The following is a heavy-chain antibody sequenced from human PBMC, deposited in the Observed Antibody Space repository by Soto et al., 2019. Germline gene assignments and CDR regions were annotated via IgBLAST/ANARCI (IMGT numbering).Heavy chain of an antibody. CDR2: IIPIFGTA. Sequence: QVQLVQSGAEVKKPGSSVKVSCKASGGPFSSYAISWVRQAPGQGIEWMGGIIPIFGTANYAQKFQGRVTITADESTSTAYMELSSLRSEDTAVYYCAIVDTAMVSKGEYFDYWGQGTLVTVSS. CDR3: AIVDTAMVSKGEYFDY. J-gene: IGHJ4*02. V-gene: IGHV1-69*01. D-gene: IGHD5-18*01. CDR1: GGPFSSYA.